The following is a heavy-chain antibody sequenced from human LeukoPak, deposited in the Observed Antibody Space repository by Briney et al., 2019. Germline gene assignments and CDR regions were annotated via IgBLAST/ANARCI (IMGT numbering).Heavy chain of an antibody. CDR1: GGSFSGYY. CDR3: AREVGATYAFDI. Sequence: PSETLSLTCAVYGGSFSGYYWSWIRQPPGKGLEWIGEINHSGSTNYNPSLKSRVTISVDTSKNQFSLKLSSVTAADTAVYYCAREVGATYAFDIWGQGTMVTVSS. CDR2: INHSGST. V-gene: IGHV4-34*01. D-gene: IGHD1-26*01. J-gene: IGHJ3*02.